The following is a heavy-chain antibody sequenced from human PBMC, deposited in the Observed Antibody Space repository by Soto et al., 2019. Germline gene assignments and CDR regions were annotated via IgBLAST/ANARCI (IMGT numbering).Heavy chain of an antibody. V-gene: IGHV2-5*02. D-gene: IGHD3-10*01. CDR2: IYWDDDK. Sequence: SGPTLVKPTQTLTLTCTFSGFSLSTSGVGVDWIRQPPGKALEWLALIYWDDDKRYSPSLKSRLTITKDTSKNQLVLTMTNMDPADTATYYCARYGPESYPPPPPQHLFDYWGQGTLVTVSS. CDR3: ARYGPESYPPPPPQHLFDY. J-gene: IGHJ4*02. CDR1: GFSLSTSGVG.